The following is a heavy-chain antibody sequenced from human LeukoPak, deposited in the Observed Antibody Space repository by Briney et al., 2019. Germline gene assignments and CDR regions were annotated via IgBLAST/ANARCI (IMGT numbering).Heavy chain of an antibody. J-gene: IGHJ3*02. V-gene: IGHV3-21*01. CDR3: ARDGDYGGTNDAFDI. D-gene: IGHD4-23*01. CDR1: GFTFSSYS. CDR2: ISSSSSYI. Sequence: PGGSLRLSCAASGFTFSSYSMNWVRQAPGKGLEWVSSISSSSSYIYYADSVKGRFTISRDNAKNSLYLQMNSLRAEDTAVYYCARDGDYGGTNDAFDIWGQGTMVTVSS.